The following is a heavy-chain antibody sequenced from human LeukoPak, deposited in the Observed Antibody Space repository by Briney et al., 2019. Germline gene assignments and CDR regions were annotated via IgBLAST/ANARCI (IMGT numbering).Heavy chain of an antibody. J-gene: IGHJ4*02. CDR3: ARGAERWLQLLFDY. Sequence: PGGSLRLSCAASGFTFSSYSMNWVRQAPGKGLEWVSYISSSSSTMYYADSVKGRFTISRDNAKNSLYLQMNSLRAEDTAVYYCARGAERWLQLLFDYWGQGTLVTVSS. V-gene: IGHV3-48*01. D-gene: IGHD5-24*01. CDR2: ISSSSSTM. CDR1: GFTFSSYS.